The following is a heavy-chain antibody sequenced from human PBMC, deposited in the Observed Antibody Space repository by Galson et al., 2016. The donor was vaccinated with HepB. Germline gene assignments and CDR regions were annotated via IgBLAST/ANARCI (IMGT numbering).Heavy chain of an antibody. CDR2: IDPTGGRT. CDR3: ARIGPATAYDYVWETSLLDPFDF. CDR1: GYPFTSYY. V-gene: IGHV1-46*01. D-gene: IGHD3-16*01. J-gene: IGHJ3*01. Sequence: SVKVSCKASGYPFTSYYIHWVRQAPGQGLEWLGIIDPTGGRTEYAQKVQGRATMTRDTSTSTVYMELSSLTYEDTAVYYCARIGPATAYDYVWETSLLDPFDFWGQGTMVSVSS.